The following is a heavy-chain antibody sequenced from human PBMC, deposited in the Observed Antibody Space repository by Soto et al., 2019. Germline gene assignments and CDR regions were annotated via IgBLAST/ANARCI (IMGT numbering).Heavy chain of an antibody. CDR3: ARSIVVVTAADY. J-gene: IGHJ4*02. Sequence: ASVKVSCKASGYTFTRYYIHWVRQAPGQGLEWMGIVNPSGDNTNYAQKFQGRVTITRDTSASTAYMELSSLRSEDTAVCYCARSIVVVTAADYWGQGTLVTVSS. D-gene: IGHD2-21*02. CDR2: VNPSGDNT. CDR1: GYTFTRYY. V-gene: IGHV1-46*01.